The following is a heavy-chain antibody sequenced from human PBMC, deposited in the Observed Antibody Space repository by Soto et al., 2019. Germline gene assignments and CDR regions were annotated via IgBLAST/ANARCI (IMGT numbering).Heavy chain of an antibody. CDR2: IYPGDSDT. Sequence: WESLTISCRGAGDSFTRYWIGWVRQMPGKGLEWMGIIYPGDSDTRYSPSFQGQVTISADKSISTAYLQWSSLKASDTAMYYCARLRDYESTHYGMDVWGQGTTVTVSS. J-gene: IGHJ6*02. CDR1: GDSFTRYW. CDR3: ARLRDYESTHYGMDV. V-gene: IGHV5-51*01. D-gene: IGHD3-16*01.